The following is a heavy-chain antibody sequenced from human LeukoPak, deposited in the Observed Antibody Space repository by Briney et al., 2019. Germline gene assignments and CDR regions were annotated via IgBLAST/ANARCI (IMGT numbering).Heavy chain of an antibody. Sequence: PSETLSLTCAVYGGSFSGYYWSWIRQPPGKGLEWIGEINHSGSTNYNPSLKSRVTISVDTSKNQFSLKLSSVTAADTAVYYCARGGHSSSWYMDYWSQGTLVTVSS. J-gene: IGHJ4*02. CDR2: INHSGST. V-gene: IGHV4-34*01. CDR1: GGSFSGYY. D-gene: IGHD6-13*01. CDR3: ARGGHSSSWYMDY.